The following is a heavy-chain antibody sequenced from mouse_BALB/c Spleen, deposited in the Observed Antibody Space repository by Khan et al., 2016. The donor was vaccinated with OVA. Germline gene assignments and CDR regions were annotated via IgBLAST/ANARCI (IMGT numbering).Heavy chain of an antibody. CDR1: GYTFTDYY. J-gene: IGHJ3*01. Sequence: QVQLQQFGPELVKPGASVKISCKASGYTFTDYYINWVKQKPGQGLEWIGWLYPGSGNTRYNEKFKGRATLTVDTSSRTAYMQLSSLTSEDTAVYCCERGNYYGSTSWLSYWGQGTLVTVSA. CDR2: LYPGSGNT. V-gene: IGHV1-84*02. D-gene: IGHD1-1*01. CDR3: ERGNYYGSTSWLSY.